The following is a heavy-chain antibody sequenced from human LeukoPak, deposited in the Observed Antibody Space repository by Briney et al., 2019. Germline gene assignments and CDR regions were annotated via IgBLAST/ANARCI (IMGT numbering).Heavy chain of an antibody. CDR2: INPNSGDT. CDR1: GYTFIGYY. D-gene: IGHD3-10*01. V-gene: IGHV1-2*02. Sequence: ASVKVSCKACGYTFIGYYMHWVRQAPGQGLEWMGSINPNSGDTNSAQKFQGRVTMTRDTSISTAYMELSRLKSDDTAVYYCARDSGYYYGSGSYYAFDYWGQGTLVSVSS. CDR3: ARDSGYYYGSGSYYAFDY. J-gene: IGHJ4*02.